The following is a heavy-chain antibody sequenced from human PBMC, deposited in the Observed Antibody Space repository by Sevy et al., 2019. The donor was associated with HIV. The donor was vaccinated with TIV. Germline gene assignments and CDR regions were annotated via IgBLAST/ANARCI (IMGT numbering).Heavy chain of an antibody. V-gene: IGHV1-69*13. CDR1: GGTFSSHA. J-gene: IGHJ4*02. Sequence: ASVKVSCKTSGGTFSSHAINWMRLAPGQGLEWMGGINPMSATGNYAQTFAQTFQGRLTITADESTSTVYMELSSLRSEDTAVDYRARPRVYYDVWNGYPPFDYWGQGTLVTVSS. CDR2: INPMSATG. CDR3: ARPRVYYDVWNGYPPFDY. D-gene: IGHD3-3*01.